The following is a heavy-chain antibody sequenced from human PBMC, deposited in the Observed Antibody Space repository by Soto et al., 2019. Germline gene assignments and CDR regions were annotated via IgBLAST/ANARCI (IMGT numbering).Heavy chain of an antibody. D-gene: IGHD3-10*01. CDR2: IIPIFGTA. V-gene: IGHV1-69*01. J-gene: IGHJ3*02. CDR1: GGTFSSYA. CDR3: ASSYYGSGSYYNFAFDI. Sequence: QVQLVQSGAEVKKPGSSVKVSCKASGGTFSSYAISWVRQAPGQGLEWMGGIIPIFGTANYAQKFQGRVTITADESTSTAYMELSSLRSEDTAVYYCASSYYGSGSYYNFAFDIWGQGTMVTVSS.